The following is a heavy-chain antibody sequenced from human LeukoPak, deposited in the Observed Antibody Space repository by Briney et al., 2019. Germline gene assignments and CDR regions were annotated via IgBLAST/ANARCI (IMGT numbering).Heavy chain of an antibody. V-gene: IGHV1-69*15. CDR2: IIPILGIV. D-gene: IGHD3-10*01. J-gene: IGHJ4*02. CDR3: ARVVLWFGESGRYYFDY. Sequence: ASVKVSCKASGGIFTSYAFGWVRQAPGQGLEWMGRIIPILGIVNYAQKFQGRITITGDESTNTAYMELSSLRSDDTAVYYCARVVLWFGESGRYYFDYWGQGTLVTVSS. CDR1: GGIFTSYA.